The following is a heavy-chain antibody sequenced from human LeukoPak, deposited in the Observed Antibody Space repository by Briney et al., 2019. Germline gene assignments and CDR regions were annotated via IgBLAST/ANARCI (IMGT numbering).Heavy chain of an antibody. Sequence: SETLSLTCSVSGYSISSGYYWGWIRQPPGKGLEWIGSMSHTGSTFQNPSLKSRLTISLDASKNQFSLKLNSVTAADTAVYYCARDLAGATSFDYWGRGTLVTVSS. CDR2: MSHTGST. J-gene: IGHJ4*02. V-gene: IGHV4-38-2*02. CDR3: ARDLAGATSFDY. D-gene: IGHD1-26*01. CDR1: GYSISSGYY.